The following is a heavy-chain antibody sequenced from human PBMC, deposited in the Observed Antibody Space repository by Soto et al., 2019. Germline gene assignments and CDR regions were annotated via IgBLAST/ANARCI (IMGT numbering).Heavy chain of an antibody. D-gene: IGHD6-19*01. J-gene: IGHJ5*02. V-gene: IGHV1-8*01. CDR3: ARGVGSLGSSGWYRWFDP. CDR2: MNPSSGNT. Sequence: RASVKVSCKASGYTFTSYDINWVRQATGQGLEWMGWMNPSSGNTGYAQKFQGRVTMTRNTSISTAYMELSSLRSEDTAVYYCARGVGSLGSSGWYRWFDPWGQGTLVTVSS. CDR1: GYTFTSYD.